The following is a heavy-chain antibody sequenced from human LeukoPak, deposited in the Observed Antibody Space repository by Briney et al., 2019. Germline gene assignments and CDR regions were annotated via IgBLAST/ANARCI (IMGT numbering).Heavy chain of an antibody. V-gene: IGHV5-10-1*01. J-gene: IGHJ6*04. D-gene: IGHD3-10*01. CDR3: ARSRFVRVTVGLINYYHGMDV. CDR2: IDPSDSYT. Sequence: GESLKISCKGSGYSFTSYWISWVRQMPGKGLEWMGRIDPSDSYTNYSPSFQGHVTISADKSISTAYLQWSSLKASDTAMYYCARSRFVRVTVGLINYYHGMDVWGKGTTVTVSS. CDR1: GYSFTSYW.